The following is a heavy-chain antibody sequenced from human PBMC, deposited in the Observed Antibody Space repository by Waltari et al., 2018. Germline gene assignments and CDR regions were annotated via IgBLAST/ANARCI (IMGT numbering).Heavy chain of an antibody. D-gene: IGHD6-6*01. Sequence: QVQLVQSGAEVKKPGSSVKVSCKASGGTFSSYAISWVRQAPGQGLEWMGGIIPILGIANYAQKFQGRVTIPADEPTSTAYRGLRSLRSEDRAGYYWGGGGVGSSSWYYWGQGTLVTVSS. V-gene: IGHV1-69*04. CDR2: IIPILGIA. J-gene: IGHJ4*02. CDR1: GGTFSSYA. CDR3: GGGGVGSSSWYY.